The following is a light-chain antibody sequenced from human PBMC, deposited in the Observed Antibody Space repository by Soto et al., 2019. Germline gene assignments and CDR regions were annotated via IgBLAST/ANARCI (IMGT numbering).Light chain of an antibody. Sequence: QSALTQPASVSGSPGQSITISCAGTMRDVGAYNLVSWYQQHPGRAPQLIIYEVHNRPSGISFRFSGSKSGNTASLTISGLQDEDEADYYRSSYTSKSSFIFGGGTKVTVL. CDR2: EVH. J-gene: IGLJ2*01. CDR3: SSYTSKSSFI. CDR1: MRDVGAYNL. V-gene: IGLV2-14*01.